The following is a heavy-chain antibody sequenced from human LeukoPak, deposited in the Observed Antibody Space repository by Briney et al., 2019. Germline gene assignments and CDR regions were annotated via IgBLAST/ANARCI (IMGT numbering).Heavy chain of an antibody. CDR2: ISGSGSPI. D-gene: IGHD3-16*01. Sequence: PGGSLRLPCVTSGFTFSTYSMNWVRQAPGKGLESIAYISGSGSPIYYAASVKGRFTISRDNADNSVYLQMNNLRDEDTAVYYCATSGGSRAYWYFELWGRGTLVTVSS. J-gene: IGHJ2*01. CDR3: ATSGGSRAYWYFEL. V-gene: IGHV3-48*02. CDR1: GFTFSTYS.